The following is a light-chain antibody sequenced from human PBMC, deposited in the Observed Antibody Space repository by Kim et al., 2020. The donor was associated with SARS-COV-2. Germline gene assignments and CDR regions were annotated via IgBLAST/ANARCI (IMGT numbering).Light chain of an antibody. V-gene: IGKV1-5*03. J-gene: IGKJ1*01. CDR3: QQYNSYPWT. CDR1: QSISIW. Sequence: ASVGDSVTITGRASQSISIWLAWYQQKPGKAPKLLIYKASSLESGVSSRFSGSGSGTEFTLTISSLQPDDFATYYCQQYNSYPWTFGQGTKVDIK. CDR2: KAS.